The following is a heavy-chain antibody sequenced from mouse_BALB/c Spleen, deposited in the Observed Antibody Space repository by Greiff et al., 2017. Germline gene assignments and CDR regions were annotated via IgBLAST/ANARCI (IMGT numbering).Heavy chain of an antibody. J-gene: IGHJ2*01. CDR2: ISSGGGST. CDR3: AREGLYEGGYFDY. Sequence: DVMLVESGGGLVKPGGSLKLSCAASGFAFSSYDMSWVRQTPEKRLEWVAYISSGGGSTYYPDTVKGRFTISRDNAKNTLYLQMSSLKSEDTAMYYCAREGLYEGGYFDYWGQGTTLTVSS. V-gene: IGHV5-12-1*01. CDR1: GFAFSSYD. D-gene: IGHD1-1*01.